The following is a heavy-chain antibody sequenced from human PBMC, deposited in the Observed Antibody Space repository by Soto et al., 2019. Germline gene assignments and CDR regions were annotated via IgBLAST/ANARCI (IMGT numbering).Heavy chain of an antibody. CDR3: ARGGRNVLRFLEWLPRVYYYGMDV. D-gene: IGHD3-3*01. CDR1: GGSFSGYY. Sequence: NPSETLSLTCAVYGGSFSGYYWSWIRQPPGKGLEWIGEINHSGSTNYNPSLKSRVTISVDTSKNQFSLKLSSVTAADTAVYYCARGGRNVLRFLEWLPRVYYYGMDVWGQGTTVTVSS. CDR2: INHSGST. V-gene: IGHV4-34*01. J-gene: IGHJ6*02.